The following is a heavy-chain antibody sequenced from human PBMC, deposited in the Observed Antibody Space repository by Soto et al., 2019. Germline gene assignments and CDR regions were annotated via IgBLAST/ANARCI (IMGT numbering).Heavy chain of an antibody. CDR2: ISAYNGNT. D-gene: IGHD4-17*01. V-gene: IGHV1-18*01. CDR3: ARDHRKVTTFWFDP. Sequence: ASVKVSCKASGYTFTSYGISWVRQAPGQGLEWMGWISAYNGNTNYAQKLQGRVTMTTDTSTSTAYMELRSLRSDDTAVYYCARDHRKVTTFWFDPWGQGTLVTVSS. CDR1: GYTFTSYG. J-gene: IGHJ5*02.